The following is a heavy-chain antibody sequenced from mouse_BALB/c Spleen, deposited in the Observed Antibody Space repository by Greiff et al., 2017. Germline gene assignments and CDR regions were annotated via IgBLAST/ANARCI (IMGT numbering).Heavy chain of an antibody. Sequence: EVQRVESGPGLVKPSQSLSLTCTVTGYSITSDYAWNWIRQFPGNKLEWMGYISYSGSTSYNPSLKSRISITRDTSKNQFFLQLNSVTTEDTATYYCARFNGYDGGTYYAMDYWGQGTSVTVSS. CDR2: ISYSGST. D-gene: IGHD2-2*01. CDR1: GYSITSDYA. CDR3: ARFNGYDGGTYYAMDY. J-gene: IGHJ4*01. V-gene: IGHV3-2*02.